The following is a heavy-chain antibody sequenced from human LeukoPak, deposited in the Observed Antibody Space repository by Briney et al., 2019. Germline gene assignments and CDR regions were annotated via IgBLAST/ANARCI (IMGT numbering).Heavy chain of an antibody. Sequence: GGSLRLSCTASGFTFSSYSMNWVRQAPGKGLEWVSYISSRSATIYYADSVKGRFTISRDNAKNSLYLQMNSLRAEDTAVYYCARDPLSSSSFDLWGQGTLVTVSS. D-gene: IGHD6-13*01. V-gene: IGHV3-48*01. CDR1: GFTFSSYS. CDR2: ISSRSATI. CDR3: ARDPLSSSSFDL. J-gene: IGHJ4*02.